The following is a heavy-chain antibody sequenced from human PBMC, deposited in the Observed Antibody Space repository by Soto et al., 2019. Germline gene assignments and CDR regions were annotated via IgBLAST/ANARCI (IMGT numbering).Heavy chain of an antibody. J-gene: IGHJ4*02. V-gene: IGHV3-23*01. D-gene: IGHD5-18*01. CDR3: ARDLGGYSCGSTQGRFDY. Sequence: EVQLLESGGGLVQPGRSLRLSCAASGFTFSSYAMRWVRQAPGKGLEWVSAISGGGGSKYYADSVKGRFTISRDNSKNTLYLQMNSLRAEDTAVYYCARDLGGYSCGSTQGRFDYWGQGTLVTVSS. CDR2: ISGGGGSK. CDR1: GFTFSSYA.